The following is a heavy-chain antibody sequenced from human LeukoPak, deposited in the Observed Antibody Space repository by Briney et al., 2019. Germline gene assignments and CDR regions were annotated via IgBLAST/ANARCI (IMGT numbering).Heavy chain of an antibody. CDR2: IYPGDSDT. CDR1: YW. D-gene: IGHD2/OR15-2a*01. Sequence: YWSWIRQHPGKGLEWMGIIYPGDSDTRYSPSFQGQVTISADKSISTAYLQWSSLKASDTAMYYCARYLEGDYYYGMDVWGQGTTVTVSS. CDR3: ARYLEGDYYYGMDV. V-gene: IGHV5-51*01. J-gene: IGHJ6*02.